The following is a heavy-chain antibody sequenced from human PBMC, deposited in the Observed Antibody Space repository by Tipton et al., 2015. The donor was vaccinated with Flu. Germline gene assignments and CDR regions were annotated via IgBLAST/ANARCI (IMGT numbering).Heavy chain of an antibody. CDR2: IYTSGST. Sequence: TLSLTCTVSGGSISSGSHYWSWIRQPAGKGLEWIGLIYTSGSTNYNPSLKSRVTMSVDTSKNQFSLRLSSVTAADTAVYYCARRDYSNYVSEPKNWFDPWGQGTLVTVSS. V-gene: IGHV4-61*02. CDR3: ARRDYSNYVSEPKNWFDP. CDR1: GGSISSGSHY. J-gene: IGHJ5*02. D-gene: IGHD4-11*01.